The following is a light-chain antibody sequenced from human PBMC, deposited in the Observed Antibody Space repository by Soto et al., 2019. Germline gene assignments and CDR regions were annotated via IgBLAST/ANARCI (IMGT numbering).Light chain of an antibody. V-gene: IGKV3-20*01. J-gene: IGKJ1*01. Sequence: EIVLTQYPGTLSLSPGERATLSCRASQSVSSSFVAWFQQKPGQAPRLLIYGTSSRATGIPDRFSGSGSGTDFTLTINRLEPEDFAMYFCQQYGSSPWTFGQGTKVDIK. CDR3: QQYGSSPWT. CDR2: GTS. CDR1: QSVSSSF.